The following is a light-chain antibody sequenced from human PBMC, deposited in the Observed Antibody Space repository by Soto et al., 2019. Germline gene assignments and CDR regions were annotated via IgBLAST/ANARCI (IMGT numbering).Light chain of an antibody. J-gene: IGLJ2*01. V-gene: IGLV6-57*02. CDR3: QSSDSSNHVV. CDR2: EDT. CDR1: SDTIVTNY. Sequence: NFMLAQPHSLSESPGTRFTISCTGSSDTIVTNYVQWYQQRPGSAPTTVIYEDTQRPSGVPDRFSGSIDRSSNSASLTISVLKTEDEADYFCQSSDSSNHVVFGGGTKLPVL.